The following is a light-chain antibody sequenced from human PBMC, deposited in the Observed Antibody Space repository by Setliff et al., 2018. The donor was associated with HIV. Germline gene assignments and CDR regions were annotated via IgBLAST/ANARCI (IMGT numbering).Light chain of an antibody. CDR3: CSYAGSYTYI. J-gene: IGLJ1*01. V-gene: IGLV2-11*01. CDR2: DVS. CDR1: SSDIGTYNY. Sequence: QSALTQPRSVSGSPGQSVTFSCTGSSSDIGTYNYVSWYQQHPGEAPKLMIYDVSRRPSGVPDRFSGSKSGNTASLTISGLQADDEADYYCCSYAGSYTYIFGTGTKVTVL.